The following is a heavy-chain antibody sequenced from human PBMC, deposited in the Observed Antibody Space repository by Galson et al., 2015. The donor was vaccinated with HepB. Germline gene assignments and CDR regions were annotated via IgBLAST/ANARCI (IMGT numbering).Heavy chain of an antibody. CDR2: ISYDGSNK. CDR3: AFAGIAAAGIDY. V-gene: IGHV3-30*03. D-gene: IGHD6-13*01. J-gene: IGHJ4*02. CDR1: GFTFSSYG. Sequence: SLRLSCAASGFTFSSYGMHWVRQAPGKGLEWVAVISYDGSNKYYADSVKGRFTISRDNSKNTLYLQMNSLRAEDTAVYYCAFAGIAAAGIDYWGQGTLVTVSS.